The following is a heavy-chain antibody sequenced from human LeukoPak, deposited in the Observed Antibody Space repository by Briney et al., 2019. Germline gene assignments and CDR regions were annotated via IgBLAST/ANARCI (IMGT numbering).Heavy chain of an antibody. CDR1: GGPISSYY. D-gene: IGHD3-22*01. Sequence: SETLSLTCTVSGGPISSYYWSWIRQPAGKGLEWIGRIYTSGSTNYNPSLKSRVTMSVDTSKNQFSLKLSSVTAADTAVYYCARGDSSGYYNDAFDIWGQGTMVTVSS. CDR3: ARGDSSGYYNDAFDI. V-gene: IGHV4-4*07. CDR2: IYTSGST. J-gene: IGHJ3*02.